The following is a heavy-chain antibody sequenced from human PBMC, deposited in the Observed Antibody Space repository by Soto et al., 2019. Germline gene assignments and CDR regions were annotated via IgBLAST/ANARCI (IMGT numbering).Heavy chain of an antibody. CDR3: ARALIGFLDWLPDNYYYGMDV. CDR1: GFTFSSYA. D-gene: IGHD3-3*02. Sequence: GGSLRLSCAASGFTFSSYAMSWVRQAPGKGLEWVSAISGSGGSTYYADSVKGRFTISRDNSKNTLYLQMNSLRAEDTAVYYCARALIGFLDWLPDNYYYGMDVWGQGTTVTVSS. V-gene: IGHV3-23*01. J-gene: IGHJ6*02. CDR2: ISGSGGST.